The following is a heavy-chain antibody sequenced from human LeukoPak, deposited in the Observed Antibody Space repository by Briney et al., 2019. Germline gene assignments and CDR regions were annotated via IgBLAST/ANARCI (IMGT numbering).Heavy chain of an antibody. Sequence: ASVKVSCKASGYTFTSYAMHWVRQAPGQRLEWMGWINAGNGNTKYSQEFQGRVTITRDTSASTAYMELSSLRSEDMAVYYCARDRCSGGSCSGLDWFDPWGQGTLVTVSS. CDR1: GYTFTSYA. D-gene: IGHD2-15*01. J-gene: IGHJ5*02. V-gene: IGHV1-3*03. CDR2: INAGNGNT. CDR3: ARDRCSGGSCSGLDWFDP.